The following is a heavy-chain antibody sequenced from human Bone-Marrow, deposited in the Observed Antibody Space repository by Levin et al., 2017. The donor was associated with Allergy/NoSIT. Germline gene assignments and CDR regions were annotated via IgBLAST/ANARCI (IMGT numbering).Heavy chain of an antibody. CDR1: GGSISSYY. CDR3: AALTGTTDFSRFDY. J-gene: IGHJ4*02. Sequence: SETLSLTCSVSGGSISSYYWSWIRQPPGKGLEWIGYIFHSGSANYNSSLKSRVAMSIDTSKNQFSLKLNSVTAADTAVYYCAALTGTTDFSRFDYWGQGMLVAVSS. V-gene: IGHV4-59*01. CDR2: IFHSGSA. D-gene: IGHD1-7*01.